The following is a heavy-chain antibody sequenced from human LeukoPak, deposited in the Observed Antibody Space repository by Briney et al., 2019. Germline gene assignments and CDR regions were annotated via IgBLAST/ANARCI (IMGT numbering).Heavy chain of an antibody. J-gene: IGHJ3*02. CDR2: INHSGST. Sequence: SETLSLTCAVYGGSFSGYYWCWIRQPPGKGLEWIGEINHSGSTNYNPSLKSRVTISVDTSKNQFSLKLSSVTAADTAVYYCARANEYSSSWYLDAFDIWGQGTMVTVSS. V-gene: IGHV4-34*01. CDR3: ARANEYSSSWYLDAFDI. CDR1: GGSFSGYY. D-gene: IGHD6-13*01.